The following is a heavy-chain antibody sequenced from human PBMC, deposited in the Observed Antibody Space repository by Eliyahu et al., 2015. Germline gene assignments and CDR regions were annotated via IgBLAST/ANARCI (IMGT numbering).Heavy chain of an antibody. CDR1: GYGFSEYG. CDR2: IAPYHHNT. CDR3: ARDDEYFWANYRLPDH. V-gene: IGHV1-18*01. Sequence: QIHLVQSGAEVKKPGASVKISCKTSGYGFSEYGLTWVRQAPGQPLEWMGWIAPYHHNTYYGQRFQGRLTLTAESSTSTAFMELRTLTSDDTAFYFCARDDEYFWANYRLPDHWGQGTLVTVSS. J-gene: IGHJ4*02. D-gene: IGHD3-16*02.